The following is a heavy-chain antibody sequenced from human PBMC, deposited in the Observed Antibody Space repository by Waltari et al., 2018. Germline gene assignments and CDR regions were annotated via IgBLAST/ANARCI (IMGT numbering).Heavy chain of an antibody. CDR2: ISANGFST. D-gene: IGHD6-6*01. Sequence: EVKLLESGGALRQPGGPLSFPLAASGFFFCRVAMTWVRQAPGKGLEWVSAISANGFSTYYAESVKGRFTISRDNSGSMLYLQMDSLRVDDTATYYCAKGSRPSYNYGMDVWGQGTTVSVSS. V-gene: IGHV3-23*01. CDR1: GFFFCRVA. J-gene: IGHJ6*02. CDR3: AKGSRPSYNYGMDV.